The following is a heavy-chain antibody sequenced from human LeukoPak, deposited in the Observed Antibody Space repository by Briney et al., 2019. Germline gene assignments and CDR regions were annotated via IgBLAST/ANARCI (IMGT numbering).Heavy chain of an antibody. CDR2: IRSKANSYAT. Sequence: GGSLKLSCAASGFTFSGSATHWVRQASGKGLEWVGRIRSKANSYATAYAASVKGRFTISRDDSKNTAYLQMNSLKTEDTAVYYCTVMALPNYWGQGTLVTVSS. CDR1: GFTFSGSA. J-gene: IGHJ4*02. CDR3: TVMALPNY. V-gene: IGHV3-73*01. D-gene: IGHD3-16*01.